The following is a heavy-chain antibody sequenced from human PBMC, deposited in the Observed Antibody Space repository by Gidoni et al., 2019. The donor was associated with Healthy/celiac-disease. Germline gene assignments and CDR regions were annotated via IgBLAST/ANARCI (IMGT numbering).Heavy chain of an antibody. J-gene: IGHJ6*02. D-gene: IGHD3-16*01. Sequence: QVHLVESGGVVVQPGRSLRLSCSASGFTFSSYGMHWVRQAPGKGLEWVAVLWYDGSNKYYADSVKGRFTISRDNSKNKLYLQRNSLRAEDTAVYYCARDAEWGILHYYGMDVWGQGTTVTVSS. V-gene: IGHV3-33*01. CDR1: GFTFSSYG. CDR2: LWYDGSNK. CDR3: ARDAEWGILHYYGMDV.